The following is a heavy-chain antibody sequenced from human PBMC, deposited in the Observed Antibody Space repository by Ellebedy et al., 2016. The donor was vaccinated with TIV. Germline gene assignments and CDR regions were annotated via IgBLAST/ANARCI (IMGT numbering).Heavy chain of an antibody. Sequence: ASVKVYCXTSGYPFIGYYIHWVRQAPGQGLEWMGWVNPDNGATNYAQKFHGRVTMTRDTSITTVWMELDSLKSDDTAIYYCVRDLWDGSDFWGPGSLVTASS. J-gene: IGHJ4*02. CDR1: GYPFIGYY. CDR3: VRDLWDGSDF. D-gene: IGHD3-10*01. V-gene: IGHV1-2*02. CDR2: VNPDNGAT.